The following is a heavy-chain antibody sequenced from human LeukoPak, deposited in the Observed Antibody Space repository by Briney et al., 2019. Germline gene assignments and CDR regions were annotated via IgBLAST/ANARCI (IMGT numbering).Heavy chain of an antibody. CDR2: IYHSGST. D-gene: IGHD4/OR15-4a*01. Sequence: SETLSLTCTVSGYSISNDYYWGWIRQPPGKGLEWIGSIYHSGSTYYNPSLKSRVTISVDTSKDQFSLKLSSVTAADTAVYYCARVGALLPFDYWGQGILVTVSS. CDR1: GYSISNDYY. CDR3: ARVGALLPFDY. J-gene: IGHJ4*02. V-gene: IGHV4-38-2*02.